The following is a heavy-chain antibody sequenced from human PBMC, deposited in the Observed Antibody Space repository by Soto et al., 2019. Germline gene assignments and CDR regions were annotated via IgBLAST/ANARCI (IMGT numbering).Heavy chain of an antibody. V-gene: IGHV1-58*01. CDR2: IVVGSGNT. CDR3: AALRLGELSLATYYFDY. CDR1: GFTFTSSA. J-gene: IGHJ4*02. D-gene: IGHD3-16*02. Sequence: GASVKVSCKASGFTFTSSAVQWVRQARGQRLEWIGWIVVGSGNTNYAQKFQERVTITRDMSTSTAYMELSSLRSEDTAVYYCAALRLGELSLATYYFDYWGQGTLVTVSS.